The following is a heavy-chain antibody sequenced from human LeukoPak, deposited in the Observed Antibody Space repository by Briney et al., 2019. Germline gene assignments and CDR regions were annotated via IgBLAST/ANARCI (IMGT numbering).Heavy chain of an antibody. V-gene: IGHV3-21*01. CDR3: ARGASRADY. CDR2: ISSSSSYI. J-gene: IGHJ4*02. Sequence: PGGSLRLSCAASGFTFRSYNMNWVRQAPGKRPEWVSSISSSSSYIYYADSVKGRFTISRDNAKNSLYLQMNSLRGEDTALYYCARGASRADYWGQGTLVTVSS. CDR1: GFTFRSYN.